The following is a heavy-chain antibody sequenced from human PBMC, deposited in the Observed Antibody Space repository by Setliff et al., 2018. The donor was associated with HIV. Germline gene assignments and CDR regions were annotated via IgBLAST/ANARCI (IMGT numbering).Heavy chain of an antibody. CDR3: VRDDYGYNGKGFDY. CDR2: IYHSGST. J-gene: IGHJ4*02. D-gene: IGHD4-17*01. Sequence: SETLSLTCTVSGYSISSGYYWGWIRQPPGKGLGWIGSIYHSGSTYYNPSLKSRVTMSLDTSNNQISLRLSSVTAADTAMYYCVRDDYGYNGKGFDYWGPGTLVTVSS. V-gene: IGHV4-38-2*02. CDR1: GYSISSGYY.